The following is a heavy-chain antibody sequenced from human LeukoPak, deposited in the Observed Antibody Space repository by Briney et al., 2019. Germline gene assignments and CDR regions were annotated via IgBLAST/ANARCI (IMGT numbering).Heavy chain of an antibody. CDR2: ITNGGVTT. V-gene: IGHV3-23*01. CDR3: VKLSSGSGSKFGFDS. CDR1: VFAFGSYS. Sequence: GGSVRLSCAASVFAFGSYSMSWVRHTPWKSLEWVSSITNGGVTTYYADSVRGRFTISRDNSKNMLYLQMNSLRAEDTAVYYCVKLSSGSGSKFGFDSWGQGTLVTVSS. D-gene: IGHD6-19*01. J-gene: IGHJ4*02.